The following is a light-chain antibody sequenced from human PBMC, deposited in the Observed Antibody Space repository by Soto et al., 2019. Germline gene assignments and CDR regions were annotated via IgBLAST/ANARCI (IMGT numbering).Light chain of an antibody. CDR1: SSDIGGLYNY. CDR3: SAYSSGATHVV. V-gene: IGLV2-14*03. J-gene: IGLJ2*01. Sequence: QSALTQPASVSGSPGQSITISCTGTSSDIGGLYNYVSWYQQHPGKAPKLLIYDVNDLPSGVSDRFSGSKSGNTASLTISGLQAEDEADYFCSAYSSGATHVVFGGGTKLTVL. CDR2: DVN.